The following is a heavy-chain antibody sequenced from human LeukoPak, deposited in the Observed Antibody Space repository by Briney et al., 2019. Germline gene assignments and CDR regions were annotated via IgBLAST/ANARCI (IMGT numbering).Heavy chain of an antibody. CDR1: GFTFSYYE. D-gene: IGHD3-16*01. J-gene: IGHJ4*02. CDR2: ISSDGFTI. CDR3: ARGGLMGF. Sequence: PGGSLRLSCAASGFTFSYYEMNWVRQAPGKGLEWVSYISSDGFTIYYADSVKGRFTTSRDNAKNSLFLQMNSLRAEDTAVYYCARGGLMGFWGQGTLVTVSS. V-gene: IGHV3-48*03.